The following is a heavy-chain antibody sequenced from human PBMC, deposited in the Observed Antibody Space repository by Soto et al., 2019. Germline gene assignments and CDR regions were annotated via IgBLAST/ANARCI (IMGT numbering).Heavy chain of an antibody. CDR2: IYYSGTV. V-gene: IGHV4-31*03. CDR1: GYSITSGGYY. D-gene: IGHD3-10*01. CDR3: ARGRVPKVRGPPQGAFDV. Sequence: QVQLEESGPGLVKPSQTLSLTCTVSGYSITSGGYYWSWIRQHPGKGLEWIGYIYYSGTVYYNPSLNSRVSISVDTSKSQFSLKLSSVTAADTAKYYCARGRVPKVRGPPQGAFDVWGQGTMVTVSS. J-gene: IGHJ3*01.